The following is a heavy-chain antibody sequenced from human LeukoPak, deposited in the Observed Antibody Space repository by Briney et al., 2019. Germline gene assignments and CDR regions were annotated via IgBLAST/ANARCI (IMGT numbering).Heavy chain of an antibody. J-gene: IGHJ4*02. CDR3: ARVFLEGAVYYFDY. CDR1: GYTFTGYY. V-gene: IGHV1-2*02. Sequence: ASVKVSCKASGYTFTGYYMHWVRQAPGQGLEWMGWINPNSGGTNYAQKFQGRVTMTRDTSISTAYMELSRLRSDDTAVYYCARVFLEGAVYYFDYWGQGTLVTVSS. CDR2: INPNSGGT. D-gene: IGHD3-3*01.